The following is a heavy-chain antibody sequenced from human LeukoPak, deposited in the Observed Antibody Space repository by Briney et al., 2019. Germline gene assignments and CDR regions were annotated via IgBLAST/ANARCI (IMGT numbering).Heavy chain of an antibody. CDR3: ARPLLYCSSTSCYEPHYYYGMDV. CDR2: IDPSDSYT. V-gene: IGHV5-10-1*01. D-gene: IGHD2-2*01. CDR1: GYSFTSYW. J-gene: IGHJ6*02. Sequence: GESLKISCKGSGYSFTSYWISWVRQMPGKGLEWMGRIDPSDSYTNYSPSFQGHVTISADKSISTAYLQWSSLKASDTAMYYCARPLLYCSSTSCYEPHYYYGMDVWGQGNTVTVSS.